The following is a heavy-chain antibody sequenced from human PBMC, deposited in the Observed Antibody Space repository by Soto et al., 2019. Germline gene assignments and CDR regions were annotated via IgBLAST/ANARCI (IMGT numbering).Heavy chain of an antibody. CDR1: GGSISSYY. D-gene: IGHD2-15*01. CDR3: ARGDLSSAYCSGGSCYSYFDY. Sequence: SETLSLTCTVSGGSISSYYWSWIRQPPGKGLEWIGYIYYSGSTNYNPSLKSRVTISVDTSKNQFSLKLSSVTAADTAVYYCARGDLSSAYCSGGSCYSYFDYWGQGTLVTVSS. V-gene: IGHV4-59*01. J-gene: IGHJ4*02. CDR2: IYYSGST.